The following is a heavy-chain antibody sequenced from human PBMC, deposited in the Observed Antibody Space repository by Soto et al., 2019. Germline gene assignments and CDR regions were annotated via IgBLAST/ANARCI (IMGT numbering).Heavy chain of an antibody. CDR3: ARENGYYGMDV. CDR2: INHSGST. Sequence: SETLSLTCAVYGGSFSGYYWSWIRQPPGKGLEWIGEINHSGSTNYNPSLKSRVTISVDTSKNQFSLKLSSVTAADTAVYYCARENGYYGMDVWGQGTTVTVSS. J-gene: IGHJ6*02. CDR1: GGSFSGYY. D-gene: IGHD2-8*01. V-gene: IGHV4-34*01.